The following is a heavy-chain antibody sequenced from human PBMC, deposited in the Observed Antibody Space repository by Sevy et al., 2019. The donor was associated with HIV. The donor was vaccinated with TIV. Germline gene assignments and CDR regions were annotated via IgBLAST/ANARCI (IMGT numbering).Heavy chain of an antibody. CDR2: ISSRSSYI. J-gene: IGHJ5*02. CDR1: GFTFSSYS. CDR3: ARDSTPHIAAANQGWFDP. Sequence: GGCLRLSCAASGFTFSSYSMNWVRQAPGKGLEWVSSISSRSSYIDYADSVKGRFIISRDNAKNSLYLQMNSLRAEDTAVYYCARDSTPHIAAANQGWFDPWGQGTLVTVSS. V-gene: IGHV3-21*01. D-gene: IGHD6-13*01.